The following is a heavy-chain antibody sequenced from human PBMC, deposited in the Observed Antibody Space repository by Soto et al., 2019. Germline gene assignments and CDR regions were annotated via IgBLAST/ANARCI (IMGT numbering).Heavy chain of an antibody. CDR2: IYSSGTI. CDR1: GGSITRYF. D-gene: IGHD4-17*01. CDR3: ATDYGDYVGAFDI. Sequence: SETLSLTCTVSGGSITRYFWSWIRQSPGKGLEWIIHIYSSGTINYNPSLKSRVTISRDMSKNQFSLKLRSVTAADTALYYCATDYGDYVGAFDIWGQGTMVTVSS. J-gene: IGHJ3*02. V-gene: IGHV4-59*01.